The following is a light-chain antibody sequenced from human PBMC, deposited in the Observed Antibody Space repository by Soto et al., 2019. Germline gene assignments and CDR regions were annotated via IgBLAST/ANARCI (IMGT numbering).Light chain of an antibody. CDR2: EGS. V-gene: IGLV2-23*01. Sequence: QSVLTQPASVSGSPGQSITISCTGTSSDVGSYKLVSWYQQHPGKAPKVMIYEGSKRPSGVSNRFSGSKSGNTASLTISGLQAEDEADYYCCTYSHISTVFGGGTKLTVL. J-gene: IGLJ3*02. CDR3: CTYSHISTV. CDR1: SSDVGSYKL.